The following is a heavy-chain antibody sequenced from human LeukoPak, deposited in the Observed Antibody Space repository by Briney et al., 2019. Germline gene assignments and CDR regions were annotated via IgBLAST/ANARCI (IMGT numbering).Heavy chain of an antibody. J-gene: IGHJ4*02. CDR3: AGGSRYFDWLDPGDDY. CDR2: MNPNSGIT. D-gene: IGHD3-9*01. V-gene: IGHV1-8*01. Sequence: ASVKVPCKASGYTFTSFDINWARQATGQGLEWMGWMNPNSGITGFAQKFQGRVTMTRNTSINTAYMELSSLKSEDTAVYYCAGGSRYFDWLDPGDDYWGQGTLVTVSS. CDR1: GYTFTSFD.